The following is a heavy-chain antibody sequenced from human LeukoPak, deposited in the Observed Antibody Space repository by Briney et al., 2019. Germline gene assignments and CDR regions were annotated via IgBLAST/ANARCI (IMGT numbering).Heavy chain of an antibody. CDR3: ASRGYTYGHFDY. J-gene: IGHJ4*02. D-gene: IGHD5-18*01. Sequence: SETLSLTCTVSGGSIGSGDYYWSWIRQPPGKALEWIGYIYYSGSTYYNPSLKSRVTISIDTSKNQFSLTLSSVTAADTAMYYCASRGYTYGHFDYWGPGTLVTVSS. CDR2: IYYSGST. CDR1: GGSIGSGDYY. V-gene: IGHV4-30-4*01.